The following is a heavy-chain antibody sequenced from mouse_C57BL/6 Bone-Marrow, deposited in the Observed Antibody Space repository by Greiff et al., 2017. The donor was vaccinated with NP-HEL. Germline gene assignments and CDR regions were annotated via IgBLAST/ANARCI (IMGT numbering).Heavy chain of an antibody. CDR3: ASYYFDY. CDR2: IDPSDSYT. Sequence: QVQLQQPGAELVMPGASVKLSCKASGYTFTSYWMHWVKQRPGQGLEWIGEIDPSDSYTNYNQKFKGKSTLTVDKSSSTAYMQLSSLTSEDAAVYYCASYYFDYWGQGTTLTVSS. CDR1: GYTFTSYW. V-gene: IGHV1-69*01. J-gene: IGHJ2*01.